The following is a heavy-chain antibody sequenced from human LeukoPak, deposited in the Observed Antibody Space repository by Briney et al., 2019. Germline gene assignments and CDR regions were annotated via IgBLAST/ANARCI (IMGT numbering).Heavy chain of an antibody. V-gene: IGHV1-2*02. D-gene: IGHD3-3*01. J-gene: IGHJ4*02. CDR1: GYTFTGYY. Sequence: ASVKVSCKASGYTFTGYYMHWVRQAPGQGLEWMGWINPNSGGTNYAQKFQGRVTMTRDTSISTAYMELSRLRSDDTAVYYCARETIFGVVGNLFDYWGQGTLVTVSS. CDR2: INPNSGGT. CDR3: ARETIFGVVGNLFDY.